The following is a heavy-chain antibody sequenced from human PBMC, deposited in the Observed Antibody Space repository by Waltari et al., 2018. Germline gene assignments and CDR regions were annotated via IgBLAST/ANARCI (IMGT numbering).Heavy chain of an antibody. Sequence: QVHLEESGPRLVKPSGTLSLTCAVSGVSISASNWWTWVRQPPGKGLEYIGEVFYSGRTQYNPSLKNRVTISVDKSRNNFSLQLTSVTAADTAVYFCANINRAVLGAYNYWDQGILVSVSS. J-gene: IGHJ4*02. CDR3: ANINRAVLGAYNY. CDR1: GVSISASNW. V-gene: IGHV4-4*02. CDR2: VFYSGRT. D-gene: IGHD2-21*01.